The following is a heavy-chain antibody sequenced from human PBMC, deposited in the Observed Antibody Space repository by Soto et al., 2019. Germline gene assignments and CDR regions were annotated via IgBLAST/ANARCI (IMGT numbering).Heavy chain of an antibody. V-gene: IGHV3-23*01. J-gene: IGHJ4*02. CDR1: GFTFNNYD. Sequence: EVQILESGGGLVQPGGSLRLSCVASGFTFNNYDMCWVRQVPGKGLEWVSGISASGDRTYYVDSVKGRFSIARDNSKNTLHLQMNSPRAGHTAVYYCAKDAPRRSGWYHFDYWGQGTLVTVSS. D-gene: IGHD6-19*01. CDR2: ISASGDRT. CDR3: AKDAPRRSGWYHFDY.